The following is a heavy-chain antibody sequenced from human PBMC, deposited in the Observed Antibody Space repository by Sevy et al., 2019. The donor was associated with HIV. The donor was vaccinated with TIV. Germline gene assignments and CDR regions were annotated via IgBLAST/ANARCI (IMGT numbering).Heavy chain of an antibody. J-gene: IGHJ4*02. CDR3: AKRYTGSTGYYNFDY. CDR1: GFTFSTYA. V-gene: IGHV3-23*01. D-gene: IGHD3-22*01. CDR2: ISGTGANT. Sequence: GGSLRLSCAASGFTFSTYAMAWVRQAPGKGVEWVSSISGTGANTYYADSVKGRFTISRDNSKNTLYVQMNSLRGEDTAVYYCAKRYTGSTGYYNFDYWGQGTLVTVSS.